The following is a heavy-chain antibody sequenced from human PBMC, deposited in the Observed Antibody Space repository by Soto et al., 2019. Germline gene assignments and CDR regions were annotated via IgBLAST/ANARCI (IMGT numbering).Heavy chain of an antibody. V-gene: IGHV3-33*05. CDR1: GFTFRSYV. D-gene: IGHD3-16*01. CDR3: ARWGTTGGLDV. Sequence: QVQLVESGGGVVQPGTSLRLSCVGSGFTFRSYVIHWVRQAPGKGLEWVALTSYDGSNNFYGDSVKSRFTISRDNSRNTVELQMDSLRLEDTALYYCARWGTTGGLDVWGQGTLVSVSS. J-gene: IGHJ4*02. CDR2: TSYDGSNN.